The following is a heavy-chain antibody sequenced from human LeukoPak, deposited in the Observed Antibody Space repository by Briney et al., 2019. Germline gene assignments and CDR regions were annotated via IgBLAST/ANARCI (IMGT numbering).Heavy chain of an antibody. CDR2: ISSSSSYI. V-gene: IGHV3-21*01. Sequence: GGSLRLSCAASGFTFSSYSMNWVRQAPGKGLEWVSSISSSSSYIYYADSVKGRFTISRDNAKKSLYLQMSSLRVDDTAVYYCVSDGQLWFPGDFQHWGQGTLVTVSS. CDR3: VSDGQLWFPGDFQH. D-gene: IGHD5-18*01. CDR1: GFTFSSYS. J-gene: IGHJ1*01.